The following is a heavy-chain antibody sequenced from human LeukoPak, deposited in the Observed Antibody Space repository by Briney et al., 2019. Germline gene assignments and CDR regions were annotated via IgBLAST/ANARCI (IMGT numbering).Heavy chain of an antibody. CDR3: STSTYSSGSSCC. Sequence: RGSLRLSCTASGFTLCSHALSWVRQVPGRGPERVSAITGSGGTTYYADFVMGLFTISRDNFKNTLYLQTNSLRAEDTAVYYCSTSTYSSGSSCCWGQGTLVTVSS. D-gene: IGHD6-19*01. J-gene: IGHJ4*02. CDR1: GFTLCSHA. CDR2: ITGSGGTT. V-gene: IGHV3-23*01.